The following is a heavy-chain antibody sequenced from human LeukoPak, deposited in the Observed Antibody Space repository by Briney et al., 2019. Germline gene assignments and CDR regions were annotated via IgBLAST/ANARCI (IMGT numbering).Heavy chain of an antibody. CDR2: IWYDGSSK. D-gene: IGHD6-13*01. CDR3: ARAEPLAAAGPDLFDY. V-gene: IGHV3-33*01. Sequence: PGRSLRLSCAASGFTFSSYGMHWVRQAPGKGLEWVAVIWYDGSSKYYADSVKGRFTISRDNSKNTLYLQMNSLRAEDTAVYYCARAEPLAAAGPDLFDYWGQGTLVTVSS. J-gene: IGHJ4*02. CDR1: GFTFSSYG.